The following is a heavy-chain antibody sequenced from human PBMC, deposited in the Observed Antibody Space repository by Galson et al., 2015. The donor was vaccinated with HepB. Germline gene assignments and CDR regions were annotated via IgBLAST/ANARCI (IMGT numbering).Heavy chain of an antibody. CDR2: MSSSGGHI. CDR1: GFSFSSYS. CDR3: ARSIPYSSSDDY. V-gene: IGHV3-21*01. Sequence: SLRLSCAASGFSFSSYSMNWLRQAPGKGLEWVSSMSSSGGHIYYADSVKGRFTISRDNAKNSLYLQMNCLRAEDKAVYYCARSIPYSSSDDYWGQGTLVIVSS. D-gene: IGHD6-6*01. J-gene: IGHJ4*02.